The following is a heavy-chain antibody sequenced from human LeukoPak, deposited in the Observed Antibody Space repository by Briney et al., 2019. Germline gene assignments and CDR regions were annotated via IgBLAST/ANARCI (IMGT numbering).Heavy chain of an antibody. J-gene: IGHJ4*02. V-gene: IGHV3-74*01. CDR3: ARDLDYGGNSNFDY. CDR2: IKSDGSST. D-gene: IGHD4-23*01. Sequence: GGSLRLSCAASGFTFSIYWMHWVRQAPGNGLVWVSRIKSDGSSTRYADSVKGRFAISRDNAKNTLYLQMNSLRAEDTAVYYCARDLDYGGNSNFDYWGQGTLVTVSS. CDR1: GFTFSIYW.